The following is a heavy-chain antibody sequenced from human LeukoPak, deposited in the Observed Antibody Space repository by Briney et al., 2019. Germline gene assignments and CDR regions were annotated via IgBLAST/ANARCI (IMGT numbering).Heavy chain of an antibody. CDR3: ARDTSIAARQLYYGMDV. D-gene: IGHD6-6*01. J-gene: IGHJ6*02. CDR1: GGSFSGYY. V-gene: IGHV4-34*01. CDR2: INHSGST. Sequence: SETLSLTCAVYGGSFSGYYWSWIRQPPGKGLEWIGEINHSGSTNYNPSLKSRVTISVDTSKNQFPLKLSSVTAADTAVYYCARDTSIAARQLYYGMDVWGQGTTVTVSS.